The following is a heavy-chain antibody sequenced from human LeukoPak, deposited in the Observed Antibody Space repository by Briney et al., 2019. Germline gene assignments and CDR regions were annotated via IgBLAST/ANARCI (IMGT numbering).Heavy chain of an antibody. D-gene: IGHD1-20*01. J-gene: IGHJ4*02. CDR3: AREWDNWAFFDY. CDR2: ISSSSSYI. CDR1: GSTFSSYS. V-gene: IGHV3-21*01. Sequence: GGSLRLSCAASGSTFSSYSMNWVRQAPGKGLEWVSSISSSSSYIYYADSVKGRFTISRDNSNNTVYLHMSSLRVEDTAVYYCAREWDNWAFFDYWGQGTLVTVSS.